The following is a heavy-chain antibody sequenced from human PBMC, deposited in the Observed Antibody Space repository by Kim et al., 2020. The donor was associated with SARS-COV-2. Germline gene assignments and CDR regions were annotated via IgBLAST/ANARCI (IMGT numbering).Heavy chain of an antibody. V-gene: IGHV3-30*18. D-gene: IGHD2-2*01. J-gene: IGHJ6*02. CDR1: GFTFSNYG. Sequence: GRSLRLSCAASGFTFSNYGIHWVRQAPGKGLEWVALISYDEDTKYYADSVKGRFTISRDNSKNTLYLQMNSLRGEDTAVYYCAKDLLGSTSSPHWGQGTTVTVSS. CDR2: ISYDEDTK. CDR3: AKDLLGSTSSPH.